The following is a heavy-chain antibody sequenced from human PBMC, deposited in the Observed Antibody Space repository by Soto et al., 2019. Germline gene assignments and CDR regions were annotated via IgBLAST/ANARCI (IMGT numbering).Heavy chain of an antibody. J-gene: IGHJ5*02. Sequence: QVQLQQWGAGLLKPSETLSLTCAVSGGSLSGYYLTWTRQSPGKGLEWIGEIHPSGSHYYNPPLESRVTMSLDTSKNPFSLTLTAVTAADTAVYYCARGTDECEGGRTWAQETLVGVSS. CDR3: ARGTDECEGGRT. D-gene: IGHD3-16*01. CDR2: IHPSGSH. V-gene: IGHV4-34*01. CDR1: GGSLSGYY.